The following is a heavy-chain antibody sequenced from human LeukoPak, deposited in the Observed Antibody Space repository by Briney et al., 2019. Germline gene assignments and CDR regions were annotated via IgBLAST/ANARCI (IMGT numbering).Heavy chain of an antibody. Sequence: SETLSLTCAVYGGSFSGYYWSWIRQPPGKGLEWIGEINHSGSTNYNPSLKSQVTISVDTSKNQFSLKLSSVTAADTAVYYCARVGPTMVQGVPSYDYWGQGTLVTVSS. CDR3: ARVGPTMVQGVPSYDY. J-gene: IGHJ4*02. V-gene: IGHV4-34*01. CDR1: GGSFSGYY. CDR2: INHSGST. D-gene: IGHD3-10*01.